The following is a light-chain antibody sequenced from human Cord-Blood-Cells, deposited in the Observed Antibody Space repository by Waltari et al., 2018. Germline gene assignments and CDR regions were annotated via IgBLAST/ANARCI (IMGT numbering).Light chain of an antibody. CDR1: RLRSYH. CDR3: NSRDSSGNHNWV. V-gene: IGLV3-19*01. J-gene: IGLJ3*02. Sequence: SSELTQDPAVSVALGQPVRITCQGDRLRSYHASWYQQKPGQAPVLVIYGKNNRPSGILHRFSCSSSGNTASLTITGAQAEDEADYYCNSRDSSGNHNWVFGGGTKLTVL. CDR2: GKN.